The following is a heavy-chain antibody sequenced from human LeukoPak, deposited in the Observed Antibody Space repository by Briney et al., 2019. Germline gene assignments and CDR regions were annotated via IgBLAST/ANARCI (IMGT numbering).Heavy chain of an antibody. Sequence: PGGSLRLSCAASGFTFSSYSMNWVRQAPGKGLEWVSSISSSSSYIYYADSVKGRFTISRDNAKNSLYLQMNSLRAEDTAVYYCARLNWNYSLSSHFDYWGQGTLVTVSS. D-gene: IGHD1-7*01. CDR2: ISSSSSYI. CDR1: GFTFSSYS. V-gene: IGHV3-21*01. J-gene: IGHJ4*02. CDR3: ARLNWNYSLSSHFDY.